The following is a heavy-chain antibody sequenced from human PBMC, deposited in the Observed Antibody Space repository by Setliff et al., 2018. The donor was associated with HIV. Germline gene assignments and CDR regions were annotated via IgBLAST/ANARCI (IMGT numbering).Heavy chain of an antibody. CDR1: GSTSSTDA. CDR2: ISTYGGST. CDR3: ARDLGVSYRHYIKGNYFDN. J-gene: IGHJ4*02. V-gene: IGHV1-18*01. D-gene: IGHD3-16*02. Sequence: ASVKVSCKASGSTSSTDAISWVRQAPGQGLERMGWISTYGGSTNYAQKFQGRVSMTTDTSTSTVYMGLTNLRSDDTAVYYCARDLGVSYRHYIKGNYFDNWGQGTLVTVSS.